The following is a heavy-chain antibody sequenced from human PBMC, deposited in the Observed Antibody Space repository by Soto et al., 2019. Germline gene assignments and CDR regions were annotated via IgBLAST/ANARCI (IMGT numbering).Heavy chain of an antibody. CDR1: GGSFSGYY. CDR3: AREVMVRGVIIFDY. V-gene: IGHV4-34*01. J-gene: IGHJ4*02. CDR2: INHSGST. D-gene: IGHD3-10*01. Sequence: PSETLALTCAVYGGSFSGYYWSWIRQSPGKGLEWIGEINHSGSTNYNPSLKSRVTISVDTSKNQFSLKLSSVTAADTAVYYCAREVMVRGVIIFDYWGQGTLVTVSS.